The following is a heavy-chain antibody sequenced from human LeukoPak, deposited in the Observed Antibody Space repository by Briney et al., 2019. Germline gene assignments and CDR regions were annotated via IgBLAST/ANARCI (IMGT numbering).Heavy chain of an antibody. CDR2: INSDGSNI. J-gene: IGHJ3*02. D-gene: IGHD5-24*01. V-gene: IGHV3-74*01. Sequence: GGSVILFCAPCGFTFSLYWVEWAPQATGKGLVCVSRINSDGSNIRYAASVKGRFTISRDNAKNTLHLQMNSLRAEDTAVYYCARDGYNVALDIWGQGTVVTVSS. CDR3: ARDGYNVALDI. CDR1: GFTFSLYW.